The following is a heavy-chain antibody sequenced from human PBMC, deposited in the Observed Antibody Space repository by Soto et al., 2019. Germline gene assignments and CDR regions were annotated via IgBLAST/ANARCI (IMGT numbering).Heavy chain of an antibody. J-gene: IGHJ6*02. CDR1: GFTVSSNY. CDR3: ARDPAATRHGMDV. CDR2: IYSGGST. V-gene: IGHV3-53*01. D-gene: IGHD6-25*01. Sequence: GVLRLSCAASGFTVSSNYMSWVRQAPGKGLEWVSVIYSGGSTYYADSVRGRFTISRDNSKNTLSLQMKSLRAEDTAVYYCARDPAATRHGMDVWGQGTTVTAP.